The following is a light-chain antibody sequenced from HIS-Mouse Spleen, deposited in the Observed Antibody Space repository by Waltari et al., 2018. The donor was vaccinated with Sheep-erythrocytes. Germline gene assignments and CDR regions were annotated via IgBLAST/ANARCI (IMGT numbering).Light chain of an antibody. J-gene: IGLJ3*02. CDR2: DVS. Sequence: QSALTQPPSASGSPGQSVTIPCTGTSSDVGGSNYVSWYQQHPGKAPKLMIYDVSKRPSGVPDRFSGSKSGNTASLTVSGLQAEDEADYYCSSYAGSNNWVFGGGTKLTVL. CDR3: SSYAGSNNWV. V-gene: IGLV2-8*01. CDR1: SSDVGGSNY.